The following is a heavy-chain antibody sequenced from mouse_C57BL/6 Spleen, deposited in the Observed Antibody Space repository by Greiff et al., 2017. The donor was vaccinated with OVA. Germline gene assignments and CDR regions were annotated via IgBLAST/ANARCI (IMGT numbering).Heavy chain of an antibody. CDR2: INPGSGGT. D-gene: IGHD2-12*01. V-gene: IGHV1-54*01. J-gene: IGHJ2*01. CDR1: GYAFTNYL. CDR3: ARRGLYLYYFDY. Sequence: VQLQQSGAELVRPGTSVKVSCKASGYAFTNYLIEWVKQRPGQGLEWIGVINPGSGGTNYNEKFKGKATLTADKSSSTAYMQLSSLTSEDSAVYFCARRGLYLYYFDYWGQGTTLTVSS.